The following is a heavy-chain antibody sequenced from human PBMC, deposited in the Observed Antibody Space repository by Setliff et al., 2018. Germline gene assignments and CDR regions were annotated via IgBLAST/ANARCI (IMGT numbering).Heavy chain of an antibody. J-gene: IGHJ4*02. CDR2: IFYSGST. CDR3: ARGGRVATTLFDY. D-gene: IGHD2-15*01. Sequence: SETLSLTCNVSGGSINNYYWSCIRQPPGKGLEWIGYIFYSGSTNYNPSLKSRVTMSLDTSKNQFSLKLSYVTAAYTAVYYCARGGRVATTLFDYWGKGTPVTVSS. CDR1: GGSINNYY. V-gene: IGHV4-59*01.